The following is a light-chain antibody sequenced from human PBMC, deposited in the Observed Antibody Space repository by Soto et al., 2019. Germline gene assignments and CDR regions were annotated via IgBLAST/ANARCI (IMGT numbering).Light chain of an antibody. CDR2: WAS. Sequence: DIVMTQSPDSLAVSLGERATINCKSSQSVLYSSNNKNYLAWYQQKPGQPPKLLIYWASTRECGVPDRFSGSGSGTDFTLTISSLPAEDVAVYYCQQYYSTPRTFGGGTKVEIK. J-gene: IGKJ4*01. CDR1: QSVLYSSNNKNY. CDR3: QQYYSTPRT. V-gene: IGKV4-1*01.